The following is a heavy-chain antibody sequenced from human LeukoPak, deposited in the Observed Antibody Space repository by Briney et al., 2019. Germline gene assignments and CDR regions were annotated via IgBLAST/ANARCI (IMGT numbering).Heavy chain of an antibody. Sequence: PGGSLRLSCAASGFTVSSNYMSWVRQAPGKGLEWVSVIYSGGSTYYADSVKGRFTISRDNSKNTLYLQMNSLRAEDTAVYYCASEVSGYSYGYDAFDIWGQGTMVTVSS. D-gene: IGHD5-18*01. CDR1: GFTVSSNY. V-gene: IGHV3-53*01. J-gene: IGHJ3*02. CDR2: IYSGGST. CDR3: ASEVSGYSYGYDAFDI.